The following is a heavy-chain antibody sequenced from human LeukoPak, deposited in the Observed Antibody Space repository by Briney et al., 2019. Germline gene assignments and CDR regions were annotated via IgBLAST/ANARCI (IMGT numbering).Heavy chain of an antibody. V-gene: IGHV3-11*06. CDR1: GFTFSDYY. Sequence: GGSLRLSCAASGFTFSDYYMSWIRQAPGKGLEWVSYISSSSSYTNYADSVKGRFTISRDNAKNSLYLQMNSLRAEDTAVYYCARLGYSSGWLYYFDHWGQGTLVTVSS. J-gene: IGHJ4*02. CDR2: ISSSSSYT. CDR3: ARLGYSSGWLYYFDH. D-gene: IGHD6-19*01.